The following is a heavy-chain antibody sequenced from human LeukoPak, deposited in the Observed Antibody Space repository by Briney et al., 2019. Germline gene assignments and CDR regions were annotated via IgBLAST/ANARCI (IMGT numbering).Heavy chain of an antibody. CDR3: ARRAAGGTYFDY. J-gene: IGHJ4*02. Sequence: KDGESLKISCQASGYKITSHWIAWVRQMPGKSPEWMGIIYPGDSDTRYSPSFQGQVTISAGKSISTAYLQWSSLKASDTAMYYCARRAAGGTYFDYWGQGTLVTVSS. CDR2: IYPGDSDT. V-gene: IGHV5-51*01. D-gene: IGHD6-13*01. CDR1: GYKITSHW.